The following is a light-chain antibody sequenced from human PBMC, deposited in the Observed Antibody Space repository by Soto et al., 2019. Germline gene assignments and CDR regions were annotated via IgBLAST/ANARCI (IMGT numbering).Light chain of an antibody. V-gene: IGLV2-14*01. J-gene: IGLJ1*01. CDR1: SSDVGGYNY. Sequence: QSVLTQPASVSGSPGQSITISCTGTSSDVGGYNYVSWYQQYPGKAPKLMIYEVSNRPSGVSNRFSGSKSGNTASLTSSGLQAEDEADYYCSSYTSSSTYVFGIGTKLTVL. CDR3: SSYTSSSTYV. CDR2: EVS.